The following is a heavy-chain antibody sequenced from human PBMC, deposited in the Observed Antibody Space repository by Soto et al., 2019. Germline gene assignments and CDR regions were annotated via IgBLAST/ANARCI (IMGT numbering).Heavy chain of an antibody. CDR2: ISSGSRTI. D-gene: IGHD5-12*01. CDR3: ARGDGYNAGY. J-gene: IGHJ4*02. CDR1: GFTFSDYN. V-gene: IGHV3-48*02. Sequence: EVQLVESGGGLVQPGGSLRLSCGASGFTFSDYNMNWVRQAPGKGLEWVSYISSGSRTIYYAESVKGRFTISRDNANNSLYLQMNSLRDDDTAVYYCARGDGYNAGYWGQGTLVTVSS.